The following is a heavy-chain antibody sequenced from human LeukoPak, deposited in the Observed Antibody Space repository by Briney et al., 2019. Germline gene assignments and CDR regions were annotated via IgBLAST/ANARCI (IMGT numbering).Heavy chain of an antibody. V-gene: IGHV3-21*01. CDR3: ARDLTHYYDSSGYSVIDY. J-gene: IGHJ4*02. D-gene: IGHD3-22*01. CDR1: GFTFSSYS. CDR2: ISSSSSYI. Sequence: PGGSLRLSCAASGFTFSSYSMNWVRQAPGKGLEWVSSISSSSSYIYYADSVKGRFTISRDNAKNSLYLQMNSLRAEDTAVYYCARDLTHYYDSSGYSVIDYWGQGTLVTVSS.